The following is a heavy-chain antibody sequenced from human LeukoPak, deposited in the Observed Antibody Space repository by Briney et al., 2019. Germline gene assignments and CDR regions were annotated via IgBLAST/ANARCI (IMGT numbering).Heavy chain of an antibody. D-gene: IGHD3-3*01. Sequence: KPGASVKVSCKASGYTFTSYYMQWVRQAPGQGLEWMGIINPSGGSTSYAQKFQGRVTMTRNTSISTAYMELSSLRSEDTAVYYCARGVESYYDFWSGYYSYYYYYGMDVWGQGTTVTVSS. J-gene: IGHJ6*02. V-gene: IGHV1-46*01. CDR2: INPSGGST. CDR1: GYTFTSYY. CDR3: ARGVESYYDFWSGYYSYYYYYGMDV.